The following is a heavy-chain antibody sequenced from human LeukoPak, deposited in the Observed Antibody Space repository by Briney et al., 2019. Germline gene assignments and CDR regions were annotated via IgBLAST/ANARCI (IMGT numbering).Heavy chain of an antibody. CDR3: ARDGIDSSSGISYYYYMAV. CDR1: GFTFSSYW. D-gene: IGHD3-22*01. Sequence: GGSLRLSCAASGFTFSSYWMHWVRQAPGKGLEWVSFIFSSSTYIYYTDSVKGRFTISRDNARNSLYLQMNSLRAEDTAVYYCARDGIDSSSGISYYYYMAVWGKGTTVTISS. CDR2: IFSSSTYI. J-gene: IGHJ6*03. V-gene: IGHV3-21*01.